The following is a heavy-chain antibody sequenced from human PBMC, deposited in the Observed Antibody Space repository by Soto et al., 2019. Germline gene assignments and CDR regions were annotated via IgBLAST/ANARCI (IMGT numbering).Heavy chain of an antibody. CDR3: ARVVGGYIISWFALWYFDY. J-gene: IGHJ4*02. CDR2: ISAYNGNT. V-gene: IGHV1-18*01. Sequence: ASVKVSCKASGYTFTSYGISWVRQAPGQGLEWMGWISAYNGNTNYAQKLQGRVTMTTDTSTSTAYMELRSLRSDDTAVYYCARVVGGYIISWFALWYFDYRGPGTLVTLSS. D-gene: IGHD6-13*01. CDR1: GYTFTSYG.